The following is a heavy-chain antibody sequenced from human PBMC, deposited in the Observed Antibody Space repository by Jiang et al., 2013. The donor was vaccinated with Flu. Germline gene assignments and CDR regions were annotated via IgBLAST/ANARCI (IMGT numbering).Heavy chain of an antibody. Sequence: EVKKPGSSVKVSCKASGGTFSNSFINWVRQAPGQGLEWMGRIIPILGITNYAQKFQDRVTITADKSTSTAYMDLSSLRSEDTAVYFCARDQEESTSGSHWRYYYDDMDVWGQGTTVTVSS. D-gene: IGHD1-26*01. J-gene: IGHJ6*02. V-gene: IGHV1-69*04. CDR1: GGTFSNSF. CDR2: IIPILGIT. CDR3: ARDQEESTSGSHWRYYYDDMDV.